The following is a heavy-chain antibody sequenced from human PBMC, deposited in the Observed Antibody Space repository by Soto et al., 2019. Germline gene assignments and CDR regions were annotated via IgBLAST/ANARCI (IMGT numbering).Heavy chain of an antibody. CDR3: SRGPLYHSGSGSYYNPGLDY. D-gene: IGHD3-10*01. V-gene: IGHV4-59*01. CDR1: GGSISSYY. CDR2: IYYSGTT. Sequence: PSETLSLTCSVSGGSISSYYWSWIRQPPGKGLEWIGYIYYSGTTNYNPSLKSRVTISLDTSKSQFSLELSSVTAADTAVYYCSRGPLYHSGSGSYYNPGLDYWGQGTLVTVSS. J-gene: IGHJ4*02.